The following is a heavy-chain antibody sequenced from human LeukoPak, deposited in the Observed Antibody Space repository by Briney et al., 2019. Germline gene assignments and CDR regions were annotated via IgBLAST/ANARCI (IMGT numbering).Heavy chain of an antibody. D-gene: IGHD3-10*01. CDR3: AKRGVMIRVFLVGFHKEAYYFDS. V-gene: IGHV3-23*01. CDR1: GITLSNYA. Sequence: GGSLRLSCAVSGITLSNYAMSWVRQAPGKGLEWVAGISDSGGSTNYADSVKGRFTISRDNPKNTLYLQMNSLRAEDTAVYFCAKRGVMIRVFLVGFHKEAYYFDSWGQGALVTVSS. CDR2: ISDSGGST. J-gene: IGHJ4*02.